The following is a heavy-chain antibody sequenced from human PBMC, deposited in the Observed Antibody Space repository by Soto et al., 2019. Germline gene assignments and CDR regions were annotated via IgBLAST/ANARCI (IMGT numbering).Heavy chain of an antibody. Sequence: EVQLVESGGGLVQPGGPLRLSCVASGFTFSNYWIHWFRQLPGKGLVWVSRINGDGSSTNNPDSVKGQFTISRDNAKNTVYLQMNSLRVEDTAVYYCARGARNYYYFDCWGQGTLVTVSS. J-gene: IGHJ4*02. V-gene: IGHV3-74*01. CDR3: ARGARNYYYFDC. CDR1: GFTFSNYW. CDR2: INGDGSST. D-gene: IGHD1-7*01.